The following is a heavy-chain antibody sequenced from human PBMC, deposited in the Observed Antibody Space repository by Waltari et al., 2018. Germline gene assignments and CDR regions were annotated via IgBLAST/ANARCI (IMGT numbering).Heavy chain of an antibody. V-gene: IGHV1-46*01. CDR3: ARDMGSGYRYGYYYYGMDV. Sequence: QVQLVQSGAEVKKPGASVKVSCQASGYFFSSYYMHWVRQAPGQGPEWMGFINPSGGSTTYAQKLQGRITVTSDTSTNTVYMELSSLRSEDTAVYFCARDMGSGYRYGYYYYGMDVWGQGTTVTVSS. CDR2: INPSGGST. CDR1: GYFFSSYY. D-gene: IGHD5-18*01. J-gene: IGHJ6*02.